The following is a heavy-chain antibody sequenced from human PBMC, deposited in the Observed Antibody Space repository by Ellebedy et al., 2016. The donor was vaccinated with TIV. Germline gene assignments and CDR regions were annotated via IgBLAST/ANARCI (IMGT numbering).Heavy chain of an antibody. V-gene: IGHV3-74*01. CDR3: ARAPNPYSTSYSGSYGFDYYYYMDV. D-gene: IGHD1-26*01. CDR2: INSDGSST. CDR1: GFTFSSYW. Sequence: GGSLRLXXAASGFTFSSYWMHWVRQAPGKGLVWVSRINSDGSSTSYADSVKGRFTISRDNAKNTLYLQMNSLRAEDTAVYYCARAPNPYSTSYSGSYGFDYYYYMDVWGKGTTVTVSS. J-gene: IGHJ6*03.